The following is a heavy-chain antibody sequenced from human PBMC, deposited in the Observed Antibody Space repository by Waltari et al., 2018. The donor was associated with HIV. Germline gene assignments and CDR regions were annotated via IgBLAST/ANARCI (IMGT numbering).Heavy chain of an antibody. D-gene: IGHD3-10*01. CDR1: GFTFREYA. Sequence: QVQLVESVGGVVQPGKSLRLSCAASGFTFREYAMHWVRQAPGKGLEWVTVISSDGSNQYYADSVKGRFTISRDNSKNTLSLQVNSLKTEDTAVYYCAKDAYGGHPKNWFDSWGQGTLVTVSS. CDR2: ISSDGSNQ. V-gene: IGHV3-30*18. J-gene: IGHJ5*01. CDR3: AKDAYGGHPKNWFDS.